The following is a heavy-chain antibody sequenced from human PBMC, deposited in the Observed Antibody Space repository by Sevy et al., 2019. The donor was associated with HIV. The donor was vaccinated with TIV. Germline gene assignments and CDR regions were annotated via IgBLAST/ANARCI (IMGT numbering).Heavy chain of an antibody. CDR1: GFTFSDYY. Sequence: GGSLRLSCAASGFTFSDYYMSWIRQAPGKGLEWVSYISSSSSYTNYADSVKGRFTISRDNAKNSLYLQMNSLRAEDTAVYYCVRSTVRVYSNYDYYYFDYWGQGTLVTVSS. CDR2: ISSSSSYT. CDR3: VRSTVRVYSNYDYYYFDY. J-gene: IGHJ4*02. D-gene: IGHD4-4*01. V-gene: IGHV3-11*06.